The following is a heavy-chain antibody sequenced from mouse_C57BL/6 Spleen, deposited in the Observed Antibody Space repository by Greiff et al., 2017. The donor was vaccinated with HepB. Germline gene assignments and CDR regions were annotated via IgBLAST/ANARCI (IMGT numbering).Heavy chain of an antibody. Sequence: QVQLKQPGAELVKPGASVKVSCKASGYTFTSYWMHWVKQRPGQGLEWIGRIHPSDSDTNYNQKFKGKATLTVDKSSSTAYMQLSSLTSEDSAVYYCAISRYGSSLAWFAYWGQGTLVTVSA. CDR3: AISRYGSSLAWFAY. CDR1: GYTFTSYW. CDR2: IHPSDSDT. D-gene: IGHD1-1*01. J-gene: IGHJ3*01. V-gene: IGHV1-74*01.